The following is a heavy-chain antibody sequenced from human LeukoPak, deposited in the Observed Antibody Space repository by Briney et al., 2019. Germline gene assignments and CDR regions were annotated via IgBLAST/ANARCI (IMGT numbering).Heavy chain of an antibody. J-gene: IGHJ6*02. CDR1: GFTFSTYN. D-gene: IGHD3-10*01. Sequence: GGSLRLSCAASGFTFSTYNMHWVRQAPGKGLEWVAFIASSSKDIYYADSLKGRFTVARDNAKNSLYLQMNSLRVEDTAVYYCARHYNYYYGMDVWGQGTTVTVSS. V-gene: IGHV3-21*01. CDR2: IASSSKDI. CDR3: ARHYNYYYGMDV.